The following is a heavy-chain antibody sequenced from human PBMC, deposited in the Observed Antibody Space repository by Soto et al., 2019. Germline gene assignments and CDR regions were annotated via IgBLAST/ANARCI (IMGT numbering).Heavy chain of an antibody. CDR2: ISYDGSNK. V-gene: IGHV3-30-3*01. CDR1: GFTFSSYA. CDR3: ARSQQLDRYFDL. D-gene: IGHD6-13*01. J-gene: IGHJ2*01. Sequence: QVQLVESGGGVVQPGRSLRLSCAASGFTFSSYAMHWVRQAPGKGLEWVAVISYDGSNKYYADSVKGRFTISRDNSKNTLYLQMNSLRAEDTAVYYCARSQQLDRYFDLWGRGTLVTVSS.